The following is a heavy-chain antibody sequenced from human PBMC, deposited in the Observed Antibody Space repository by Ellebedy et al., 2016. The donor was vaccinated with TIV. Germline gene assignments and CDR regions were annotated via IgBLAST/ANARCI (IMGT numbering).Heavy chain of an antibody. CDR2: FDPDDGET. CDR3: ATARIDDSSGDYRLDD. J-gene: IGHJ4*02. D-gene: IGHD3-22*01. V-gene: IGHV1-24*01. CDR1: GYTLTELS. Sequence: AASVQVSCKVSGYTLTELSMHWVRHAPGKGLEWLGGFDPDDGETIYAQKFQGRVIMTEDTSTDTAYMELSSLRSEDTAIYYCATARIDDSSGDYRLDDWGPGTRVTVSS.